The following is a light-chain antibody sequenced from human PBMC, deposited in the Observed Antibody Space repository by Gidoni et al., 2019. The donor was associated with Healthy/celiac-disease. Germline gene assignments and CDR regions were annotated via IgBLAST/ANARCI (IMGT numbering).Light chain of an antibody. CDR3: QQYGSSRFT. J-gene: IGKJ3*01. Sequence: EIVLTQSPGPLSLSPGERATLSCRASQSVSSCYLAWYQQKPGQAPRLLIYGASSRATGIPDRFSGSGFGTDCTLPISRLEPEDFAVYYCQQYGSSRFTFGPGTKVDIK. CDR2: GAS. CDR1: QSVSSCY. V-gene: IGKV3-20*01.